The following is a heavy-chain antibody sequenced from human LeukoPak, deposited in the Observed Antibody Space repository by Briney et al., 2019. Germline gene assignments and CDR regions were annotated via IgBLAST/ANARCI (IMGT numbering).Heavy chain of an antibody. CDR1: GFTFSSYA. J-gene: IGHJ2*01. V-gene: IGHV3-23*01. CDR2: ISGSGGST. Sequence: GGSLRLSCAASGFTFSSYAMSWVRQAPGKGLEWVSAISGSGGSTYYADSVKGRFTISRDNSKNTLYVQMNSLRAEDTAVYYCARYYYVLGSFDLWGRGTLVTVSS. CDR3: ARYYYVLGSFDL. D-gene: IGHD3-10*02.